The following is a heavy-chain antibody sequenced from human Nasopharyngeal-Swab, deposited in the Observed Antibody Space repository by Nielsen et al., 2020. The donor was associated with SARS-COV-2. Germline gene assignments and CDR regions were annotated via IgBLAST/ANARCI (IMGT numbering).Heavy chain of an antibody. V-gene: IGHV4-39*01. J-gene: IGHJ4*02. CDR1: GGSISSSNYY. Sequence: SETLSLTCTVSGGSISSSNYYWGWIRQPPGKGLEWIGSIYYSGSTYYNPSLKSRVTISVDTSKNQFSLKLSSVTAADTAVYYCAKQYYYDSSGYDPRSYYFDYWGQGTLVTVSS. CDR2: IYYSGST. CDR3: AKQYYYDSSGYDPRSYYFDY. D-gene: IGHD3-22*01.